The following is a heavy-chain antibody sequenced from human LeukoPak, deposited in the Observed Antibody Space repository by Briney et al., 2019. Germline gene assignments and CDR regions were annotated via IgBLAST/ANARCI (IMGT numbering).Heavy chain of an antibody. CDR1: GGSFSGYY. J-gene: IGHJ6*03. CDR3: ARGSGYSNGWGSYYYYMDV. Sequence: SETLSLTCAVYGGSFSGYYWSWIRQPPGKGLEWIGEINHSGSTNYNPSLKSRVTISVDTSKNQFSLKLSSVTAADTAVYYCARGSGYSNGWGSYYYYMDVWGKGTTVTVSS. V-gene: IGHV4-34*01. CDR2: INHSGST. D-gene: IGHD6-19*01.